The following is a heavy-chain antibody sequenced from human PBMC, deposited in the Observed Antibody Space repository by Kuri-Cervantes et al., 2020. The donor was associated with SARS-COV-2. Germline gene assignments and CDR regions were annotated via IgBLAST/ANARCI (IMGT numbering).Heavy chain of an antibody. V-gene: IGHV1-69*13. CDR3: ARGPDTMTRRFDP. CDR2: IIPIFGTA. J-gene: IGHJ5*02. CDR1: GYTFTSYD. Sequence: SVKVSCKASGYTFTSYDINWVRQATGQGLEWMGGIIPIFGTANYAQKFQGRVTITADESTSTAYMELSSLRSEDTAVYYCARGPDTMTRRFDPWGQGTLVTVSS. D-gene: IGHD3-22*01.